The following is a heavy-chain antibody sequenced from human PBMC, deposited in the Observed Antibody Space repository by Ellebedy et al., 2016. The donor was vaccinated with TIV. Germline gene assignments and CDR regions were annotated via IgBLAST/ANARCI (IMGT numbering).Heavy chain of an antibody. J-gene: IGHJ1*01. CDR1: GGSFSSYE. Sequence: ASVKVSCKASGGSFSSYEISWVRQAPGQGLEWMGRIIPAFGTPDFAQKFQGRVTITADESTKTAYMELSSLRSEDTAVYFCASSYGDYVSGFLQRWGQGTPVTVSS. CDR3: ASSYGDYVSGFLQR. V-gene: IGHV1-69*13. D-gene: IGHD4-17*01. CDR2: IIPAFGTP.